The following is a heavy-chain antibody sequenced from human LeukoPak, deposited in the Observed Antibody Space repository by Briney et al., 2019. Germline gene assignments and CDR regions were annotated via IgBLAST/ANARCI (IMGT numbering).Heavy chain of an antibody. CDR3: ARGIGSRKDYFDT. D-gene: IGHD3-10*01. Sequence: PSETLSLICTVSGGSISTYYYSWIRQPAGKGLEWIGRMYGCGSSNYNPTLRSRVSMSVDTSKNQISLTLNSVTAADTAMYYCARGIGSRKDYFDTWGQGTLVTVSS. J-gene: IGHJ4*02. CDR1: GGSISTYY. V-gene: IGHV4-4*07. CDR2: MYGCGSS.